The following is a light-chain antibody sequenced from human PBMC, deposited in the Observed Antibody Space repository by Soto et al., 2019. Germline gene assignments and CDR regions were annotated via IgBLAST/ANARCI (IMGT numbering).Light chain of an antibody. CDR1: QSLLHSNGKTY. Sequence: EIVITQSPLSLSSTPLHPPSISCKSSQSLLHSNGKTYLYWYVQKSGQPPKLLIYEVSNRFSGVSERFSGSGAGTDFTLKISRVGAEDVGVYYCMQTIQVPSIAFGQGTRLEIK. CDR3: MQTIQVPSIA. J-gene: IGKJ5*01. V-gene: IGKV2D-29*01. CDR2: EVS.